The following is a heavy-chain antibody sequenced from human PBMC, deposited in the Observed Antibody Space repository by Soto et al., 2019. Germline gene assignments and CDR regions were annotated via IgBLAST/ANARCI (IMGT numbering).Heavy chain of an antibody. J-gene: IGHJ4*02. Sequence: RGGSLRLSCACSVFTCSDHYMTWIRQAPGKGLEWISYISGSGSDIYQADSVKGRFTVSRDNAKNSLYLQMSSLRAEDTAVYYCAGDPYYYASDYWGQGTLVTVSS. CDR1: VFTCSDHY. D-gene: IGHD3-10*01. CDR3: AGDPYYYASDY. V-gene: IGHV3-11*01. CDR2: ISGSGSDI.